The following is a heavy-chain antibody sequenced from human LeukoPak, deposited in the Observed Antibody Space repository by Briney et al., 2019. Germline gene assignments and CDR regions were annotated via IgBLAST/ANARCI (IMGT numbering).Heavy chain of an antibody. V-gene: IGHV3-7*01. J-gene: IGHJ4*02. CDR3: ARGGWEFDY. CDR2: IRQDGSKI. CDR1: GFTVSSNY. D-gene: IGHD6-19*01. Sequence: GGSLRLSCATSGFTVSSNYMSWVRQAPGKGLEWVANIRQDGSKIYYVDSVKGRFTTSRDNAKNSLYLQMNSLRAEDTAVYYCARGGWEFDYWGQGTLVTVSS.